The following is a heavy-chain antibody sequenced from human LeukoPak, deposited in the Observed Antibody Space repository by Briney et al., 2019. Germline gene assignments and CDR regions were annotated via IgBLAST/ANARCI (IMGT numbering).Heavy chain of an antibody. CDR2: INHSGST. V-gene: IGHV4-34*01. CDR3: ARALGYCSSTSCYPKSGFDP. Sequence: SETLSLTCAVYGGSFSGYYWSWIRQPPGKGLEWIGEINHSGSTNYNPSLKSRVTISVDTSKNQISLKLSSVTAADTAVYYCARALGYCSSTSCYPKSGFDPWGQGTLVTVSS. D-gene: IGHD2-2*01. J-gene: IGHJ5*02. CDR1: GGSFSGYY.